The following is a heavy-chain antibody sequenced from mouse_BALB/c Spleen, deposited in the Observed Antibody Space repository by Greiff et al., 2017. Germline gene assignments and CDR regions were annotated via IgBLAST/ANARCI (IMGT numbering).Heavy chain of an antibody. D-gene: IGHD2-1*01. Sequence: EVQLQQSGAELVKPGASVKLSCTASGFNIKDTYMHWVKQRPEQGLEWIGRIDPANGNTKYDPKFQGKATITADTSSNTAYLQLSSLTSEDTAVYYCARGYGNYGYYAMDYWGQGTSVTVSS. CDR1: GFNIKDTY. CDR2: IDPANGNT. CDR3: ARGYGNYGYYAMDY. J-gene: IGHJ4*01. V-gene: IGHV14-3*02.